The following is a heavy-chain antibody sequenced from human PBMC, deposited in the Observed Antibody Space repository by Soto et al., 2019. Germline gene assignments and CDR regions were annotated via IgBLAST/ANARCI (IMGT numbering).Heavy chain of an antibody. V-gene: IGHV4-31*03. CDR2: IYYSGST. J-gene: IGHJ4*02. CDR3: ARQQRGYDLNYFDY. D-gene: IGHD5-12*01. Sequence: PSETLSLTCTVSGGSISSGGYYWSWIRQHPGKGLEWIGYIYYSGSTYYNPSLKSRVTISVDTSKNQFSLKLSSVTAADTAVYYCARQQRGYDLNYFDYWGQGTPVTVSS. CDR1: GGSISSGGYY.